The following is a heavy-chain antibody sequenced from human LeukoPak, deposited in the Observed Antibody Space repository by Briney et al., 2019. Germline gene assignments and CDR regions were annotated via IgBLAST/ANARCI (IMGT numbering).Heavy chain of an antibody. D-gene: IGHD2/OR15-2a*01. Sequence: GGSLRLSCAASGVTVSRDYMSWVRQAPGKGLEWVSVIYSDGNTYYADSVRGRFTISRHNSKNTLFLQMDSLRTEDTAIYYCANRMTFGGQGTLVTVSS. V-gene: IGHV3-53*04. J-gene: IGHJ4*02. CDR1: GVTVSRDY. CDR2: IYSDGNT. CDR3: ANRMTF.